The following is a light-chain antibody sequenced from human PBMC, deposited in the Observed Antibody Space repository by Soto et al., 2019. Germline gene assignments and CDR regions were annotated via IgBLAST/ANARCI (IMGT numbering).Light chain of an antibody. CDR1: SRDVGGSNY. V-gene: IGLV2-14*01. CDR3: SSYTSSSSVV. J-gene: IGLJ2*01. CDR2: EVN. Sequence: QSALIQPASVSGSPGQSITISCTGTSRDVGGSNYVSWYQHHPHRAPKLLIYEVNYRPSGVSSRFSGSKSGNTASLTISGLQAEDEADYYCSSYTSSSSVVFGGGTQLTVL.